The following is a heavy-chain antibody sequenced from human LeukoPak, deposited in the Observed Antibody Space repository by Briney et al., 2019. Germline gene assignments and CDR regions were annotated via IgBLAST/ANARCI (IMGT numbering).Heavy chain of an antibody. CDR1: GYTFTSYY. J-gene: IGHJ4*02. D-gene: IGHD3-3*01. CDR3: ARGTTYDFWSGLFFEQDKYYFDY. V-gene: IGHV1-46*01. Sequence: PWASVKVSCKASGYTFTSYYMHWVRQAPGQGLEWMGIINPSGGSTSYAQKFQGRVTITADESTSTAYMELSSLRSEDTAVYYCARGTTYDFWSGLFFEQDKYYFDYWGQGTLVTVSS. CDR2: INPSGGST.